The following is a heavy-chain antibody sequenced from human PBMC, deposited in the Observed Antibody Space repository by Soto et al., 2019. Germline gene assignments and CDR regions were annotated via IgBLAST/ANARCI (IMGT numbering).Heavy chain of an antibody. CDR1: GGTFSSYA. D-gene: IGHD2-2*01. CDR2: IIPIFGTA. Sequence: SVKVSCKASGGTFSSYAISWVRQAPGQGLEWVGGIIPIFGTANYAQKFQGRVTITADESTSTAYMELSSLRSEDTAVYYCAKVVQAAIGWFDPWGQGTLVTVSS. CDR3: AKVVQAAIGWFDP. V-gene: IGHV1-69*13. J-gene: IGHJ5*02.